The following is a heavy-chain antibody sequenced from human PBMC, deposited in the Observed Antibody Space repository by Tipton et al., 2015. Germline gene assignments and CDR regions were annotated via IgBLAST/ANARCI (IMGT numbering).Heavy chain of an antibody. D-gene: IGHD4-17*01. V-gene: IGHV3-49*03. Sequence: SLRLSCTASGFTFGDYVMSWFRQAPGKGLEWVGFIRSKAYGETTEYAASVKGRFTISRDDSKSIAYLQMNSLKTEDTAVYYCAKAGPNDYGDYPVGRNRYYLDYWGQGTLVTVSS. CDR2: IRSKAYGETT. J-gene: IGHJ4*02. CDR3: AKAGPNDYGDYPVGRNRYYLDY. CDR1: GFTFGDYV.